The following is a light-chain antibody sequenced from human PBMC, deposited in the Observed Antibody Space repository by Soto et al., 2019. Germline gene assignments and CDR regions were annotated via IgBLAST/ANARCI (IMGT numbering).Light chain of an antibody. CDR3: NSFTTSSTLL. J-gene: IGLJ3*02. V-gene: IGLV2-14*01. Sequence: QSALTQPASVSRFPGQSITISCTGTGSDISAYNYGSWYQHHPGKAPKLLIHEVTNRPSGVSRRFSGSKSGNTASLTISQLRAEDEADYYCNSFTTSSTLLFGGGTKLTVL. CDR2: EVT. CDR1: GSDISAYNY.